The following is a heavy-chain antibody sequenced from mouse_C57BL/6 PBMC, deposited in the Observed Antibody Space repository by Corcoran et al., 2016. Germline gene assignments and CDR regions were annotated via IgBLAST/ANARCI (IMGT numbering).Heavy chain of an antibody. CDR3: ASYTYYFDY. V-gene: IGHV3-6*01. Sequence: DVQLQESGPGLVKPSQSLSLTCSVTGYSITSGYYWNWIRQFPGNKLEWMGYISYDGSNNYNPSLKNRISITRDTSKNQFFLKLNSVTTEDTATYYFASYTYYFDYWGQGTTLTVSS. CDR1: GYSITSGYY. CDR2: ISYDGSN. J-gene: IGHJ2*01.